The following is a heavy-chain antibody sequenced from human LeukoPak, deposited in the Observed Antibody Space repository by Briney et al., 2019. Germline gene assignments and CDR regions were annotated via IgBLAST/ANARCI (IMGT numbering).Heavy chain of an antibody. J-gene: IGHJ6*02. CDR1: GFTFSSYA. CDR3: ASSYDFWSGYSGVRYYYGMDV. CDR2: ISGSGGST. D-gene: IGHD3-3*01. Sequence: GGSLRLSCAASGFTFSSYAMGWVRQAPGKGLEWVSAISGSGGSTYYADSVKGRFTISRDNSKNTLYLQMNSLRAEDTAVYYCASSYDFWSGYSGVRYYYGMDVWGQGTTVTVSS. V-gene: IGHV3-23*01.